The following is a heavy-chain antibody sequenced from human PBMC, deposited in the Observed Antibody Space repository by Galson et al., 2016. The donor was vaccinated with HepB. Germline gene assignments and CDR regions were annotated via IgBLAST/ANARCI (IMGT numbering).Heavy chain of an antibody. CDR3: ARQVGRAWFDP. D-gene: IGHD2-2*01. V-gene: IGHV3-7*01. Sequence: SLRLSCAATGFTFRSYWMSWVRQAPGKGLEWVATIKQDGSQKYYVDSVKGRFTISRDNAKNSLSLQMNSLRAEDTALYYCARQVGRAWFDPWGQGTLVTVSS. CDR2: IKQDGSQK. CDR1: GFTFRSYW. J-gene: IGHJ5*02.